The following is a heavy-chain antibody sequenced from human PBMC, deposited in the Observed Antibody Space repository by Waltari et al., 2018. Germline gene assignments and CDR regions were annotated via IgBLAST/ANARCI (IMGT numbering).Heavy chain of an antibody. CDR1: GFTFSSYA. CDR3: ATDSSSWPIDY. Sequence: EVQLLESGGGLVQPGGSLRLSCAASGFTFSSYAMSWVRQAPGKGLEWVSVIYSGGITYYADSVKGRFTISRDNSKNTLYLQMNSLRAEDTAVYYCATDSSSWPIDYWGQGTLVTVSS. D-gene: IGHD6-13*01. V-gene: IGHV3-23*03. CDR2: IYSGGIT. J-gene: IGHJ4*02.